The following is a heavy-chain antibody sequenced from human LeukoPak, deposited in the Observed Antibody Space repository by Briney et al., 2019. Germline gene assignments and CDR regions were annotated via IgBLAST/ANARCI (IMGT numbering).Heavy chain of an antibody. D-gene: IGHD4-11*01. V-gene: IGHV3-48*01. CDR1: GFTFSGYS. Sequence: GGSLRLSCAASGFTFSGYSMNWVRQAPGKGLEWVSYISSSSSTIYYADSVKGRFTISRDSAKNSLYLQMNSLRAEDTAVYYCARQADYIPGGAFDIWGQGTMVTVSS. CDR3: ARQADYIPGGAFDI. CDR2: ISSSSSTI. J-gene: IGHJ3*02.